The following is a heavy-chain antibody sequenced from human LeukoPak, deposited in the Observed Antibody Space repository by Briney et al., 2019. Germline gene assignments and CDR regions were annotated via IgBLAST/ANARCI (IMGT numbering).Heavy chain of an antibody. Sequence: GGSLRLSCAASGFTFSSYEMNWVRQAPGKGLEWVSYISSSGSTIYYADSVKGRFTISRDNSKNTLYLQMNSLRAEDTAVYYCARDLNTAMVTFDYWGQGTLVTVSS. CDR2: ISSSGSTI. CDR1: GFTFSSYE. D-gene: IGHD5-18*01. CDR3: ARDLNTAMVTFDY. J-gene: IGHJ4*02. V-gene: IGHV3-48*03.